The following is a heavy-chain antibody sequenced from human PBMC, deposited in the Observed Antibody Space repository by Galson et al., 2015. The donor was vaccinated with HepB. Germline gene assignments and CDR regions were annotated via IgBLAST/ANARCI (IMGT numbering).Heavy chain of an antibody. Sequence: SLRLSCAASGFTFSDYYMSWTRQAPGKGLEWISYISSSSIYTNYADSVKGRFTISRDNAKNSLYLQMNSLRAEDTAVYYCARVADVDYGDHSHFDHWGQGTLVTVSS. CDR3: ARVADVDYGDHSHFDH. D-gene: IGHD4-17*01. CDR2: ISSSSIYT. V-gene: IGHV3-11*06. CDR1: GFTFSDYY. J-gene: IGHJ4*02.